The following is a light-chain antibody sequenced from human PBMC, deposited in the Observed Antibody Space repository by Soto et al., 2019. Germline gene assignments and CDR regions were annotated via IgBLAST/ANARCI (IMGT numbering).Light chain of an antibody. CDR1: QTGSTS. Sequence: EIVLTQSPGTLSLSPGDTATRSCTASQTGSTSLSWYQQKPGQPPRLLLYAETFRATGIPDRVSGSGSGTYITLTIDSLEPADFAVYYCQRYGGSVSFGGGTKVE. V-gene: IGKV3-20*01. CDR3: QRYGGSVS. CDR2: AET. J-gene: IGKJ4*01.